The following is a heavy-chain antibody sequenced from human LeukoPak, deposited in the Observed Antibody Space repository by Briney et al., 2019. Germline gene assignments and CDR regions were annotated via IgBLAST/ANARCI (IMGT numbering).Heavy chain of an antibody. CDR1: GYTFTNYY. J-gene: IGHJ4*02. D-gene: IGHD3-22*01. Sequence: ASVKVSCKASGYTFTNYYMRWVRQAPGQGLEWMGIINPSGGSTSYAQTFQGRVTMTRDTSTSTVYMDLISLRSEDTAVYYCARDRFTRSSGYYYPFDYWGQGTLVTVSS. CDR3: ARDRFTRSSGYYYPFDY. V-gene: IGHV1-46*01. CDR2: INPSGGST.